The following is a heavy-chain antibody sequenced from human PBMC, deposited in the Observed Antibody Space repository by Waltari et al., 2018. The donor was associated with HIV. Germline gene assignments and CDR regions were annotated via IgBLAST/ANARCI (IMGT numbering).Heavy chain of an antibody. D-gene: IGHD2-15*01. CDR1: GFSVARNY. Sequence: VEVVESGGDLVQPGGSLRLSCAASGFSVARNYWSWVRQAPGKGLEWVSLFYSGGGGGTYYADAVKGRFTVSRDNFKRTLYLQMNNLRVEDTAVYYCASLPRPPNAGFGMDVWGQGTTVIVS. CDR2: FYSGGGGGT. J-gene: IGHJ6*02. V-gene: IGHV3-66*01. CDR3: ASLPRPPNAGFGMDV.